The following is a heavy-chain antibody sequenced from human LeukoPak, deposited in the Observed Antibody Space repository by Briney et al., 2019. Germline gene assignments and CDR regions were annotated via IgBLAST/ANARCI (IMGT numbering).Heavy chain of an antibody. CDR1: GFTFSSYD. V-gene: IGHV3-13*04. CDR3: ARGRGWDAFDI. D-gene: IGHD3-10*01. J-gene: IGHJ3*02. CDR2: IDTAGDP. Sequence: GGPLRLSCAASGFTFSSYDMHCVRQGTGKGREWVSAIDTAGDPYYPGSVKGRFTTSRENAKNTLYLQMNSLRVGDTAVYYCARGRGWDAFDIWGQGTMVTVSS.